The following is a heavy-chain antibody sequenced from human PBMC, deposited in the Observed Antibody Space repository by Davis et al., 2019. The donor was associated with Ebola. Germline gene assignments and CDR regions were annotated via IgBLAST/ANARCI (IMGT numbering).Heavy chain of an antibody. V-gene: IGHV3-23*01. CDR3: ARDRDWYRYGSSSKVLHYFDY. Sequence: GESLKISCAASGFTFELYAMSWVRQAPGPGLAWVSATTRSGTSTYYADSVKGRFTISRDNSKKTLYLQMNSLRAEDTAVYYCARDRDWYRYGSSSKVLHYFDYWGQGTLATVSS. J-gene: IGHJ4*01. D-gene: IGHD6-6*01. CDR2: TTRSGTST. CDR1: GFTFELYA.